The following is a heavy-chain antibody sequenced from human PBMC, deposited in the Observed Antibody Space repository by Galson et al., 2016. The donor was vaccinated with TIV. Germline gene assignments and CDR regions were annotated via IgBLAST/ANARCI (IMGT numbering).Heavy chain of an antibody. CDR1: GFTFSNYA. Sequence: SLRLSCAASGFTFSNYAMSWVRQAPGKGLEWVSVISGSGGNTHYADSVKGRFTISRDNSKNTLYLQMNSLRAEDTAVYHCAKGRFLEWYNRFDPWGQGTLVTVSS. V-gene: IGHV3-23*01. CDR3: AKGRFLEWYNRFDP. J-gene: IGHJ5*02. D-gene: IGHD3-3*01. CDR2: ISGSGGNT.